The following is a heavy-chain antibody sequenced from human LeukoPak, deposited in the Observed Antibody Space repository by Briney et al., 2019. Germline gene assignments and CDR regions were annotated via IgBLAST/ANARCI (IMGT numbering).Heavy chain of an antibody. J-gene: IGHJ5*02. V-gene: IGHV3-43*01. CDR3: ARGFYIFSWFDP. Sequence: GGSLRLSCAASGFTFGDFTMQWVRQAPGKGLEWVSLVSWGGASVYYADSVKGRFTISRDNSKNTLYLQMNSLRAEDTAVYYCARGFYIFSWFDPWGQGTLVTVSS. CDR2: VSWGGASV. D-gene: IGHD2-15*01. CDR1: GFTFGDFT.